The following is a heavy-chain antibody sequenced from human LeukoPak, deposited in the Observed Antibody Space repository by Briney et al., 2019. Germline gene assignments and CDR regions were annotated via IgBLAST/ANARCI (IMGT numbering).Heavy chain of an antibody. CDR1: GFTFSSYS. CDR2: ISSSSSYT. V-gene: IGHV3-21*05. CDR3: AREGYYGSGSYFDY. D-gene: IGHD3-10*01. Sequence: PGGSLRLSCAASGFTFSSYSMNWVRQAPVKGLEWVSYISSSSSYTNYADSVKGRFTISRDNAKNSLYLQMNSLRAEDTAVYYCAREGYYGSGSYFDYWGQGTLVTVSS. J-gene: IGHJ4*02.